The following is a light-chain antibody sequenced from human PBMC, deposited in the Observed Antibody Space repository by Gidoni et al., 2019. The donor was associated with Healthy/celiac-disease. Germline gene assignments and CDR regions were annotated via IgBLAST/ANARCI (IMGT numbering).Light chain of an antibody. CDR3: CSYAGSYTLV. CDR1: SSDVGGYNY. CDR2: DVR. Sequence: QSALTQPRSVSGSPGQSVTISCTGTSSDVGGYNYVSLYQQHPGKAPKLMIYDVRKRPSGVPDRFSGSKSGNTASLTISGLQAEDEADYYCCSYAGSYTLVFGGGTKLTVL. J-gene: IGLJ2*01. V-gene: IGLV2-11*01.